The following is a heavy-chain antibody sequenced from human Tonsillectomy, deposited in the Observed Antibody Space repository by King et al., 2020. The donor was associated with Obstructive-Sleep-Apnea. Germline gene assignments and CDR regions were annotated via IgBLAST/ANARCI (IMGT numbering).Heavy chain of an antibody. Sequence: QLQESGPGLVKPSQTLSLTCTVSGDSISSGGYYWSWIRQHPGKGLEWIGYNHYSGSTYYNPSLKSRVSISLDTSKNQFSLTLSSVSAADTAVYYCARDIDNSGNGHFDIWGQGTMVTVSS. D-gene: IGHD5-12*01. CDR3: ARDIDNSGNGHFDI. CDR1: GDSISSGGYY. CDR2: NHYSGST. J-gene: IGHJ3*02. V-gene: IGHV4-31*03.